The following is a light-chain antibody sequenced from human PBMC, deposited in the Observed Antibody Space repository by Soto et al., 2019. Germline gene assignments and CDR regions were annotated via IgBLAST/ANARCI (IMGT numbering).Light chain of an antibody. J-gene: IGLJ1*01. Sequence: QSVLTQTPSVSGAPGQRVTISCTGSSSNIGAGYDVHWYQQLPGTAPKLLIFANNIRPSGVPDRFSGSKSGTSAPLAITGLQAEDEADYYCQSYDSSLSGYVFGTGTKVTV. CDR3: QSYDSSLSGYV. V-gene: IGLV1-40*01. CDR1: SSNIGAGYD. CDR2: ANN.